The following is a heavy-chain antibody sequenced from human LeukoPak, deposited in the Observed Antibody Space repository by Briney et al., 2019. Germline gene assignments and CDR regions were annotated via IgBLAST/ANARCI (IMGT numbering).Heavy chain of an antibody. V-gene: IGHV5-51*01. CDR2: IYPGDSDT. D-gene: IGHD6-6*01. J-gene: IGHJ4*02. CDR3: ARRAYSSSPDADY. Sequence: GESLKISCKGSGYSFTSYWIGWVRQMPGKGLEWMGIIYPGDSDTRYSPPFQGQVTISADKSISTAYLQWSSLKASDTAMYYCARRAYSSSPDADYWGQGTLVTVSS. CDR1: GYSFTSYW.